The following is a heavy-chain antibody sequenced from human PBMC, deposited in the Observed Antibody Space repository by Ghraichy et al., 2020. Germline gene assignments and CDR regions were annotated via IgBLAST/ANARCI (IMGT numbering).Heavy chain of an antibody. Sequence: SETLSLTCAVYGGSFSGYYWSWIRQPPGKGLEWIGEINHSGSTNYNPSLKSRVTISVDTSKNQFSLKLSSVTAADTAVYYCARAREGSNFDYWGQGTLVTVSS. CDR1: GGSFSGYY. CDR3: ARAREGSNFDY. V-gene: IGHV4-34*01. J-gene: IGHJ4*02. D-gene: IGHD5-24*01. CDR2: INHSGST.